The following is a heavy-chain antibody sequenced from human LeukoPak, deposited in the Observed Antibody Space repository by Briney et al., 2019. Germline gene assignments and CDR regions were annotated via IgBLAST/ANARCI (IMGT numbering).Heavy chain of an antibody. J-gene: IGHJ3*02. V-gene: IGHV3-30*02. CDR3: AKDFIFSRWQWLVTNDAFDI. CDR2: IRFDGSNK. Sequence: GGSLRLSCAASGFTFSSYGMHWVRQAPGKGLEWVAFIRFDGSNKYYADSVKGRFTISRDNSKNTLYLQMKSLRAEDTAVYYCAKDFIFSRWQWLVTNDAFDIWGQGTMVTVSS. CDR1: GFTFSSYG. D-gene: IGHD6-19*01.